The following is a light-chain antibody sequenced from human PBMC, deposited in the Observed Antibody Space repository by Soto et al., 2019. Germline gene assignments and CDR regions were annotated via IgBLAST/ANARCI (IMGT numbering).Light chain of an antibody. Sequence: EIGLTHSPGTLSLSPGERATLSCRASQSVSSDYLAWYQQKPGQAPRLLMYDASTRATGIPDRFSGSGSGTDFTLTISRLEPEDFVVYYCQQYGGSPLTFGQGTKVDIK. V-gene: IGKV3-20*01. CDR3: QQYGGSPLT. J-gene: IGKJ1*01. CDR1: QSVSSDY. CDR2: DAS.